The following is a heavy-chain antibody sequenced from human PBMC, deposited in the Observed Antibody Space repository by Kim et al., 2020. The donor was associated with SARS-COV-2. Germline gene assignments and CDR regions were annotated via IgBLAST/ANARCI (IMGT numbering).Heavy chain of an antibody. Sequence: SVKGRFTISRDHSKNTLYLQMNSLRAEDTAVYYCAKEGSSGWYDAGVFDYWGQGTLVTVSS. D-gene: IGHD6-19*01. CDR3: AKEGSSGWYDAGVFDY. J-gene: IGHJ4*02. V-gene: IGHV3-23*01.